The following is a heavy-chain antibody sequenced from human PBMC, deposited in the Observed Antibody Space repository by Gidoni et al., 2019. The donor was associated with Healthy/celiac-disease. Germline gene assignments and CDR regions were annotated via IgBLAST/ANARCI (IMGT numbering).Heavy chain of an antibody. CDR1: GFPFSRYA. Sequence: QVQLVESGGGVVQPGRSLRLSCAASGFPFSRYAMHWVRQAPGKGLEWVAVISYDGSNKYYADSVKGRFTISRDNSKNTLYLQMNSLRAEDTAVYYCARGSGGGYYFDYWGQGTLVTVSS. J-gene: IGHJ4*02. V-gene: IGHV3-30-3*01. CDR2: ISYDGSNK. D-gene: IGHD6-19*01. CDR3: ARGSGGGYYFDY.